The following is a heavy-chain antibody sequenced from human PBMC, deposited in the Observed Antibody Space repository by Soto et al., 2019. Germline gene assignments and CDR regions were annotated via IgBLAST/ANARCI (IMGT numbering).Heavy chain of an antibody. CDR2: ISAYNGNT. Sequence: GASVKVSCKASGYTFTSYGISWVRQAPAQGLEWIAWISAYNGNTNYAQKLQGRVTMTADTSTSTAYMELRSLRSDETAVYYCAIDHIVGATPTVDYWRQVTLVAVFS. J-gene: IGHJ4*02. CDR3: AIDHIVGATPTVDY. V-gene: IGHV1-18*01. CDR1: GYTFTSYG. D-gene: IGHD1-26*01.